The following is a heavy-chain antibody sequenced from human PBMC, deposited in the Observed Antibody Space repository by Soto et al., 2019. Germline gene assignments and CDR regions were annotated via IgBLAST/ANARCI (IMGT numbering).Heavy chain of an antibody. D-gene: IGHD3-22*01. CDR3: ATQSTYYDSSGYLDY. CDR2: IIPIFGTA. V-gene: IGHV1-69*13. CDR1: GGTFSSYA. Sequence: SVKVSCKASGGTFSSYAISWVRQAPGQGLEWMGGIIPIFGTANYAQKFQGRVTITADESTSTAYMELSSLRSEDTAVYYCATQSTYYDSSGYLDYWGQGTLVTVSP. J-gene: IGHJ4*02.